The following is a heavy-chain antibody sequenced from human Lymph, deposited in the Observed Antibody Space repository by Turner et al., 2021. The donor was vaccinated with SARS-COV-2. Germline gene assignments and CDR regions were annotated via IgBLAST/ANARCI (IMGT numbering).Heavy chain of an antibody. D-gene: IGHD5-18*01. CDR2: IIPILGIA. Sequence: QIQQEQSGAEVKKPGSSVKVSCKASGGTFSSYGISWVRQAPGQGLEWMGGIIPILGIANYAQKFQGRVTITADKSTSTTYMELSSLIAEDTAVYYCARGLQYSYDDYGGQGTLVTVSS. J-gene: IGHJ4*02. CDR3: ARGLQYSYDDY. V-gene: IGHV1-69*10. CDR1: GGTFSSYG.